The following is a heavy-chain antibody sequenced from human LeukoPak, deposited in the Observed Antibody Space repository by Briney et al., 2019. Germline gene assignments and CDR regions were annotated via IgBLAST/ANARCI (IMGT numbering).Heavy chain of an antibody. Sequence: GGSLRLSCAASGFTFSSYAMHWVRQAPGKGLEYVSGISTNGGSTYYADSVKGRFTISRDNSKNTLFLQMNSLRAEDTAVYYCARVRGYLYYMDVWGKGTTVTISS. CDR2: ISTNGGST. V-gene: IGHV3-64*02. CDR3: ARVRGYLYYMDV. J-gene: IGHJ6*03. D-gene: IGHD3-10*01. CDR1: GFTFSSYA.